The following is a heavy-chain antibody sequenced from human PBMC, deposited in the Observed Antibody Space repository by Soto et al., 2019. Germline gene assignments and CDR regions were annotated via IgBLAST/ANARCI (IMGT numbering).Heavy chain of an antibody. J-gene: IGHJ1*01. CDR1: GFTVSSNY. CDR2: IYSGGCT. Sequence: EVQLVESGGGLIQPGGSLRLSCAASGFTVSSNYMSWVRQAPGKGLEWVSVIYSGGCTYYADSVKARFTISRDNSKNTLYLQMNSLRAEDTAVYYCARDRVESGYPEYFQHWGQGTLVTVSS. CDR3: ARDRVESGYPEYFQH. D-gene: IGHD3-22*01. V-gene: IGHV3-53*01.